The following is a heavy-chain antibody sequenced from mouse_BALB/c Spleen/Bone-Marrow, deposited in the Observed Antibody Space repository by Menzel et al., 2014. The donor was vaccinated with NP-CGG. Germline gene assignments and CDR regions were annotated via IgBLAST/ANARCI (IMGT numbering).Heavy chain of an antibody. J-gene: IGHJ4*01. V-gene: IGHV1S81*02. CDR1: GYTFTSYY. Sequence: QVQLQQSGAELVKPGASVKLSCKASGYTFTSYYMYWVKPRPGQGLEWFGEINPSNGGTNFNERFKNKATLTVDKSSCTAYMQLSSLTSEDSAVYYCSRGRRDALDYWGQGTSVTVSS. CDR3: SRGRRDALDY. CDR2: INPSNGGT.